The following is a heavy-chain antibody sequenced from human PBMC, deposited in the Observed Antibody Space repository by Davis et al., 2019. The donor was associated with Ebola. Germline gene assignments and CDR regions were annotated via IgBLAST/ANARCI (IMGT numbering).Heavy chain of an antibody. D-gene: IGHD1-26*01. CDR2: ISASDGTI. J-gene: IGHJ4*02. CDR1: GFTFSNYS. Sequence: GESLKISFSASGFTFSNYSLSWVRQAPGKGLEWVASISASDGTIKYAESVKGRFTISRDNSTSTLYLQMNSRRGEDTAVYYCAKARVDSGSNPIFDYWGRGTLVTVSS. CDR3: AKARVDSGSNPIFDY. V-gene: IGHV3-23*01.